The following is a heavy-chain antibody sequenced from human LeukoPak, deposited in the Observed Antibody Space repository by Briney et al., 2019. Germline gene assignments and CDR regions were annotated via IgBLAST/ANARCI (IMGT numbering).Heavy chain of an antibody. V-gene: IGHV1-46*02. CDR3: AREGNTAMVLF. CDR1: GGTFNSYG. Sequence: ASVKVSCKSSGGTFNSYGISWVRQAPGQGLEWMGIINPSGGSTSYAQKFQGRVTMTRDMSTSTVYMELSSLRSEDTAVYYCAREGNTAMVLFWGQGTLVTVSS. CDR2: INPSGGST. D-gene: IGHD5-18*01. J-gene: IGHJ4*02.